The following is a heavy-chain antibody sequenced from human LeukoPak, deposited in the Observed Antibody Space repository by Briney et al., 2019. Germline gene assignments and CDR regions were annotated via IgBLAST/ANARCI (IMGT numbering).Heavy chain of an antibody. CDR2: IYTNEIT. Sequence: PSQTLSLTCTVSGGSISNSGYYWSWIRQPAGKGLEWIGRIYTNEITNYNPSLNSQVTISVDTSKNQFSLKLSSVTAADTAVYYCARTRYYYNSRSYGAPYYFDYWGQGTLVTVSS. CDR1: GGSISNSGYY. CDR3: ARTRYYYNSRSYGAPYYFDY. D-gene: IGHD3-10*01. J-gene: IGHJ4*02. V-gene: IGHV4-61*02.